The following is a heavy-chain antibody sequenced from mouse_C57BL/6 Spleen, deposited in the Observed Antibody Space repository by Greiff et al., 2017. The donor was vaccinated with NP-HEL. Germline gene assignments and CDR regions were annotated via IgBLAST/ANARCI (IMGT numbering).Heavy chain of an antibody. J-gene: IGHJ4*01. V-gene: IGHV14-3*01. CDR1: GFNIKNTY. CDR3: ARSRDYYGSSYDAMDY. CDR2: IDPANGNT. Sequence: VQLQQSVAELVRPGASVKLSCTASGFNIKNTYMHWVKQRPEQGLEWIGRIDPANGNTKYAPKFQGKAPITADTSSNTAYLQLRSLTSEDTAIYYCARSRDYYGSSYDAMDYWGQGTSVTVSS. D-gene: IGHD1-1*01.